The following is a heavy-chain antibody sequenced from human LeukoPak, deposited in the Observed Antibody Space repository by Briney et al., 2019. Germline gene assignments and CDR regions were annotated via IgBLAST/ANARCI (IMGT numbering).Heavy chain of an antibody. V-gene: IGHV4-39*07. D-gene: IGHD5-18*01. CDR2: INHSGST. CDR3: ARSARYGNGYYYYYYYMDV. J-gene: IGHJ6*03. Sequence: SETLSLTCTVSGGSISSGSYYWSWIRQPPGKGLEWIGEINHSGSTNYNPSLKSRVTISVDTSKNQFSLKLSSVTAADTAVYYCARSARYGNGYYYYYYYMDVWGKGTTVTVSS. CDR1: GGSISSGSYY.